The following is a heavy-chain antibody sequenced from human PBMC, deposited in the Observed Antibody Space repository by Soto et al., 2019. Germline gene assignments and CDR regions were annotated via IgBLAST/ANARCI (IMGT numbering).Heavy chain of an antibody. D-gene: IGHD3-10*01. Sequence: QVQLQESGPGLVKPSETLSLTCTVSGGSISSYYCSWIRQPPGKGLAWIGYIYYSGSTNYNPSLKSRVTISVDTSKNQFSLKLNSMTAADTAVYYCARHNYGSGSTYFDYWGQGTLVTVSS. CDR2: IYYSGST. CDR1: GGSISSYY. CDR3: ARHNYGSGSTYFDY. V-gene: IGHV4-59*08. J-gene: IGHJ4*02.